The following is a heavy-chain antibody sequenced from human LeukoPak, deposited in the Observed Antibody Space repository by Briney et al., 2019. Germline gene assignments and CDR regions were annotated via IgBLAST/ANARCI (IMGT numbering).Heavy chain of an antibody. D-gene: IGHD3-22*01. V-gene: IGHV3-48*01. Sequence: PGGSLRLSCAASGFTFSSYSMNWVRQAPGKGLEWVSYISSSSSTIYYADSVKGRFTISRDNAKNSLYLQMNSLRAEDTAVYYCARDSLRYYYDSSGYYPLDCWGQGTLVTVSS. CDR1: GFTFSSYS. J-gene: IGHJ4*02. CDR3: ARDSLRYYYDSSGYYPLDC. CDR2: ISSSSSTI.